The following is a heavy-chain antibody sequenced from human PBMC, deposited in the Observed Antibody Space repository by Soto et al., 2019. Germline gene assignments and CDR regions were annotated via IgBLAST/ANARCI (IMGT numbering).Heavy chain of an antibody. CDR1: GFTFSSYG. J-gene: IGHJ4*02. D-gene: IGHD4-17*01. Sequence: GGSLRLSCAASGFTFSSYGMHWVRQAPGKGLEWVAVISYDGSNKYYADSVKGRFTISRDNSKNTLYLQINSLRAEDTAVYYCAKDVYGDYWGYFDYWGQGTLVTVSS. CDR2: ISYDGSNK. V-gene: IGHV3-30*18. CDR3: AKDVYGDYWGYFDY.